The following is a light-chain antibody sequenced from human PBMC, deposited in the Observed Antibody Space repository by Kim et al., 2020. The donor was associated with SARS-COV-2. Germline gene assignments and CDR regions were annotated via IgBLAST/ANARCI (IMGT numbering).Light chain of an antibody. V-gene: IGLV3-1*01. J-gene: IGLJ7*01. CDR3: QAWDSSTRAV. CDR1: KLGDKY. CDR2: QDS. Sequence: SYELTQPPSVSVSPGQTASITCSGDKLGDKYACWYQQKPGQSPVLVIYQDSKRPSGIPERFSGSNSGNTATLTISGTQAMDEADYYCQAWDSSTRAVFGGGTQLTV.